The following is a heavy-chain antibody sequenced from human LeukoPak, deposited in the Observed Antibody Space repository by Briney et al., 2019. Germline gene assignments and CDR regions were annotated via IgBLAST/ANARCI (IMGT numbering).Heavy chain of an antibody. D-gene: IGHD5-24*01. CDR2: IIPIFGTA. Sequence: SVKVSCKASGGTFSSYAISWLRQAPGQALEWMGGIIPIFGTANYAQKFQGRVTITTDESTSTAYMELSSLRSEDTAVYYCARDGRWLQSYYFDYWGQGTLVTVSS. J-gene: IGHJ4*02. CDR1: GGTFSSYA. CDR3: ARDGRWLQSYYFDY. V-gene: IGHV1-69*05.